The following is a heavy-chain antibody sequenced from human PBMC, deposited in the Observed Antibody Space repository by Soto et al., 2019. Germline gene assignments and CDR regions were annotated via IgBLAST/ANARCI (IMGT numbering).Heavy chain of an antibody. CDR3: ARERITMVRDYFDY. CDR2: ISYDGSNK. Sequence: GGSLRLSCAASGFTFSSYAMHWVRQAPGKGLEWVAVISYDGSNKYYADSVKGRFTISRDNSKNTLYLQTNSLRAEDTAVYYCARERITMVRDYFDYWGQGTLVTVSS. CDR1: GFTFSSYA. D-gene: IGHD3-10*01. V-gene: IGHV3-30-3*01. J-gene: IGHJ4*02.